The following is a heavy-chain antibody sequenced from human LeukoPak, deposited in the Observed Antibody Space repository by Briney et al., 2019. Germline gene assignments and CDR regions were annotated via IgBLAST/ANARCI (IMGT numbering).Heavy chain of an antibody. CDR2: INPNSGGT. CDR1: GYTFTGYY. Sequence: ASVKVSCKASGYTFTGYYMHWVRQAPGQGLEWMGWINPNSGGTNYAQRFQGRVTMTRDTSISTAYMELSRLRSDDTAVYYCARGRYSSSRFDYWGQGTLVTVSS. CDR3: ARGRYSSSRFDY. D-gene: IGHD6-13*01. J-gene: IGHJ4*02. V-gene: IGHV1-2*02.